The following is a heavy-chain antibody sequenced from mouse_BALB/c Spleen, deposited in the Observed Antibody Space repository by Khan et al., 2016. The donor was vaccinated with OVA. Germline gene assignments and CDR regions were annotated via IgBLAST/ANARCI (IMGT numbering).Heavy chain of an antibody. V-gene: IGHV2-2*02. Sequence: VQLKQSGPGLVQPSQSLSITCTVSGFSLNNYSVHWVRQSPGKGLEWLGVIWSAGSTDYNAAFISRLTISKDTSRSQVFFKMNSLQPNDTARYYGARRGYDYGGGALFAYWGQGTLVTVSA. CDR3: ARRGYDYGGGALFAY. CDR2: IWSAGST. CDR1: GFSLNNYS. D-gene: IGHD2-4*01. J-gene: IGHJ3*01.